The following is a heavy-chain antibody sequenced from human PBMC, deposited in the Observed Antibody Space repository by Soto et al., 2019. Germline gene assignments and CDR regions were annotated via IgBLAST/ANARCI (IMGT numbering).Heavy chain of an antibody. CDR3: VYYYDSSGWRRDAFDI. V-gene: IGHV1-18*01. D-gene: IGHD3-22*01. CDR2: ISAYNGNT. CDR1: GYTFTSYG. J-gene: IGHJ3*02. Sequence: QVQLVQSGAEVKKPGASVKVSCKASGYTFTSYGISWVRQAPGQGLEWMGWISAYNGNTNYAQKLQGRVTMTTDTSKSTAYMELRSLRSDDTAVYYCVYYYDSSGWRRDAFDIWGQGTMVTVSS.